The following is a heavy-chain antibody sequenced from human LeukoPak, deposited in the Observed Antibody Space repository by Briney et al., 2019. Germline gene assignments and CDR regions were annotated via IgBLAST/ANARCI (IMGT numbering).Heavy chain of an antibody. D-gene: IGHD3-10*01. CDR2: ISDSGGST. CDR3: AKRGVVIRVILVGFHKEANYFDS. Sequence: GGSLRLSCAVSGITLSNYGMSWVRQAPGKGLEWVAGISDSGGSTKYADSAKGRFTISRDNPKNTLYLQMNSLRAEDTAVYFCAKRGVVIRVILVGFHKEANYFDSWGQGALVTVSS. CDR1: GITLSNYG. V-gene: IGHV3-23*01. J-gene: IGHJ4*02.